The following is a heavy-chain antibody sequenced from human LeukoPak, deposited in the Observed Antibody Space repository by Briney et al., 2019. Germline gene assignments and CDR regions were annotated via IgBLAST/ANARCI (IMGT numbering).Heavy chain of an antibody. CDR3: ARDLSSRDAY. Sequence: SGGSLRLSCAASGFTFSSSAMSWVRQVPGKGLEWVACIHQNGGTEYYVDSVKGRFAISRDNTKNSLYLQMNSLTIEDTAVYYCARDLSSRDAYWGQGTLVTVSS. CDR2: IHQNGGTE. V-gene: IGHV3-7*03. D-gene: IGHD6-13*01. J-gene: IGHJ4*02. CDR1: GFTFSSSA.